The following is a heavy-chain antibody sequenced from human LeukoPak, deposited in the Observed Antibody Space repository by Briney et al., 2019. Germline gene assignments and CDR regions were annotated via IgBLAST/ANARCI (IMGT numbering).Heavy chain of an antibody. CDR1: GYTFTGYY. D-gene: IGHD3-10*01. J-gene: IGHJ4*02. V-gene: IGHV1-2*02. Sequence: VASVKVSCKASGYTFTGYYVHWVRQAPGQGLEWMGWINPNSGGTNYAQKFQGRVTMTKDTSISTAYMELSGLRSDDTAVYYCARSYYYGSGVELDYWGQGTLVTVSS. CDR3: ARSYYYGSGVELDY. CDR2: INPNSGGT.